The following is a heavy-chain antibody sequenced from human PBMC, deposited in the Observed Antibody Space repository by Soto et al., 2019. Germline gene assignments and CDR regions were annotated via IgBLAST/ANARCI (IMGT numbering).Heavy chain of an antibody. D-gene: IGHD6-19*01. Sequence: EVQLLESGGGLVQPGGSLRLSCAASGFTFSSYAMSWVRQAPGKGLEWVSAISGSGGSTYYADSVKGRFTISRDNSKNTQYLQLNSLRAEDTAVYYCAKWAQYSSGWSLGYYYGMDVWGQGTTVTVSS. CDR3: AKWAQYSSGWSLGYYYGMDV. V-gene: IGHV3-23*01. CDR2: ISGSGGST. CDR1: GFTFSSYA. J-gene: IGHJ6*02.